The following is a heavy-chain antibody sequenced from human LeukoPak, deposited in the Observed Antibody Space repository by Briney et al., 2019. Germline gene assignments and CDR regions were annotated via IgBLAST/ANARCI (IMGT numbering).Heavy chain of an antibody. D-gene: IGHD3-10*01. Sequence: SETLSLTCTVSGYSISSGYYWGWIRQPPGKGLEWIGSIYHSGSTYYNPSLKSRVTISVDTSKNHIALKLTSVTAADTAVYFCAGRVGFYGSGSLNYFDPWGQGILVSVS. CDR2: IYHSGST. CDR1: GYSISSGYY. V-gene: IGHV4-38-2*02. CDR3: AGRVGFYGSGSLNYFDP. J-gene: IGHJ5*01.